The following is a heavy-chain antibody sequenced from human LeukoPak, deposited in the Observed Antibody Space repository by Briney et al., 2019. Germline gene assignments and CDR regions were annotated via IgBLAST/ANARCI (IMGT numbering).Heavy chain of an antibody. D-gene: IGHD3-16*01. CDR1: GYSISSGYY. CDR2: IYHSGST. V-gene: IGHV4-38-2*02. Sequence: PSETLSLTCTVSGYSISSGYYWGWIRQPPGKGLEWIGSIYHSGSTYYNPSLKSRVTISVDTSKNQFSLKLNSVTAADTAVYYCARGGGMGYYYYYMDVWGKGTTVTISS. CDR3: ARGGGMGYYYYYMDV. J-gene: IGHJ6*03.